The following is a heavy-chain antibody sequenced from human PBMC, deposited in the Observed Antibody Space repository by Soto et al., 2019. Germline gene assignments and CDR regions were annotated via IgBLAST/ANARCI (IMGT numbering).Heavy chain of an antibody. Sequence: QVQLVESGGGVVQPGRSLRLSCAASGFTFSSYGMHWVRQAPGKGLEWVAVIWYDGSNKYYADSVKGRFTISRDNSKNTLYLQMNSLRAEDTAVYYCARDSAGYSYGIYYYYGMDVWGQGTTVIVSS. CDR2: IWYDGSNK. CDR1: GFTFSSYG. CDR3: ARDSAGYSYGIYYYYGMDV. V-gene: IGHV3-33*01. D-gene: IGHD5-18*01. J-gene: IGHJ6*02.